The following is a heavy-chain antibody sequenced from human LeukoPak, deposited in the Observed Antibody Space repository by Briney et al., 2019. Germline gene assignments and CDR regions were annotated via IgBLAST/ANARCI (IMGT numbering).Heavy chain of an antibody. CDR1: GGSISSGGYY. CDR3: ARGPPAGAFDY. V-gene: IGHV4-30-4*01. CDR2: IYYSGST. J-gene: IGHJ4*02. D-gene: IGHD1-14*01. Sequence: SETLSLTCTVSGGSISSGGYYWSWIRQPPGEGLEWIGYIYYSGSTYYHPSLKSRVTISVDTSKNQFSLKLSSVTAADTAVYYCARGPPAGAFDYWGQGTLVTVSS.